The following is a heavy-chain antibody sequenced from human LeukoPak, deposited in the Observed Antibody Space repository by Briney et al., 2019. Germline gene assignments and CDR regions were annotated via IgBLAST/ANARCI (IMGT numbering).Heavy chain of an antibody. D-gene: IGHD4-11*01. CDR3: ARAAGSGTDYRCNWFDP. J-gene: IGHJ5*02. Sequence: SETLSLTCTVSGGSISSYYWSWIRQPAGKGLEWIGRIYTSGSTNYNPSLKSRVTMSVDTSKNQFSLKLSSVTAADTAVYYCARAAGSGTDYRCNWFDPWGQGTLVTVSS. V-gene: IGHV4-4*07. CDR1: GGSISSYY. CDR2: IYTSGST.